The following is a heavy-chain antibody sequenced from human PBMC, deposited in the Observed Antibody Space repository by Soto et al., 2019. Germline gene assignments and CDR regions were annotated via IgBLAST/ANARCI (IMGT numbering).Heavy chain of an antibody. J-gene: IGHJ5*02. Sequence: QLQLQESGPGLVKPSETLSLTCTVSGGSISSSSYYWGWIRQPPGKGLEWIGSIYYSGSTYYNPSLKSRVTISVDTSKNQFSLKLSSMTAADTAVYYCAIPRGYSSNPAGSWFDPWGQGTLVTVSS. CDR2: IYYSGST. V-gene: IGHV4-39*01. CDR3: AIPRGYSSNPAGSWFDP. D-gene: IGHD6-13*01. CDR1: GGSISSSSYY.